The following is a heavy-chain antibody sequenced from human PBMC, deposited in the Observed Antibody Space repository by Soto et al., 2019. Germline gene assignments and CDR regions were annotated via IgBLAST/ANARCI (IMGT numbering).Heavy chain of an antibody. CDR1: GFTFSSYA. V-gene: IGHV3-23*01. Sequence: GGSLRLSCAASGFTFSSYAMSWVRQAPGKGLEWVSAISGSGGSTYYADSVKGRFTVSRDNSKNTLYLQMNSLRAEDTAVYYCAKVEAQLLFFPPFQHWGQGTLVTVSS. D-gene: IGHD2-2*01. CDR2: ISGSGGST. CDR3: AKVEAQLLFFPPFQH. J-gene: IGHJ1*01.